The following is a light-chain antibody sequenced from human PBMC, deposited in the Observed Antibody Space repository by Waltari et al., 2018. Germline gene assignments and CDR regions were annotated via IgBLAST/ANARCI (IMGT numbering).Light chain of an antibody. V-gene: IGLV2-14*03. CDR1: SSDVGGYNF. J-gene: IGLJ1*01. CDR2: DVT. CDR3: SSYTTSSTYV. Sequence: QSALTQPASVSGSPGQSTTISCTGTSSDVGGYNFVTWYQQHPGKVPKLIIDDVTNRPSGVSNRFSGSKSGNTASLTISGLQAEDEADYYCSSYTTSSTYVFGTGTKVTVL.